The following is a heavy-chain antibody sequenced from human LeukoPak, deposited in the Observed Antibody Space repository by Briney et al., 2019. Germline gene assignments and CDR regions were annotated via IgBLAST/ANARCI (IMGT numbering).Heavy chain of an antibody. D-gene: IGHD6-19*01. V-gene: IGHV1-8*01. CDR1: GYTFTSYD. CDR3: ARRLNGVVAGTVL. J-gene: IGHJ1*01. Sequence: ASVTVSCKASGYTFTSYDIKWVRQAAGQGLEWMGWMNPNSGNTDYAQKFQGRVTITRHTSLSTAYMELSSLRSGDTAVYYCARRLNGVVAGTVLWGQGTLVTVSS. CDR2: MNPNSGNT.